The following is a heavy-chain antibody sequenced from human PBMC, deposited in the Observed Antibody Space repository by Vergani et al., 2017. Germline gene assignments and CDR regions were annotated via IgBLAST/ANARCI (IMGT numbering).Heavy chain of an antibody. CDR1: GGSISSYY. V-gene: IGHV4-59*12. CDR3: ARGAPFSSGWTPPRYFDY. D-gene: IGHD6-19*01. CDR2: INHSGST. Sequence: QVQLQESGPGLVKPSETLSLTCTVSGGSISSYYWSWIRQPAGKGLEWIGEINHSGSTNYNPSLKSRVTISVDTSKNQFSLKLSSVTAADTAVYYCARGAPFSSGWTPPRYFDYWGQGTLVTVSS. J-gene: IGHJ4*02.